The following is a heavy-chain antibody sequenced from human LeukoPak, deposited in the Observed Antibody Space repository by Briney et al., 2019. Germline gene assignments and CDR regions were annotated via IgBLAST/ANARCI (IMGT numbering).Heavy chain of an antibody. CDR1: GFTVSNAW. V-gene: IGHV3-15*01. CDR3: TTGTWAPTEY. J-gene: IGHJ4*02. D-gene: IGHD7-27*01. Sequence: GGSLRLSCAVSGFTVSNAWMSWVRQAPGKGLEWVARIRDKAEGGTVDYAAPVEGRFTASIDDSENTLFLQMGSLKTEDTAIYYCTTGTWAPTEYWGQGTLVTVSS. CDR2: IRDKAEGGTV.